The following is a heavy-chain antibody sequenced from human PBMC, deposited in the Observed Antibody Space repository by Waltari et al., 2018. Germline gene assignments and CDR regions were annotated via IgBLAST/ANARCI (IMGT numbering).Heavy chain of an antibody. D-gene: IGHD4-4*01. V-gene: IGHV4-59*08. J-gene: IGHJ4*02. CDR1: GGSISGHS. CDR3: ARLPNTVPNPPFDY. CDR2: IYYGGDT. Sequence: QVYLQESGPGLVKPSETLSLTCTVPGGSISGHSWSWIRQPPGKGLEWIAYIYYGGDTNYNPSLTGRVTVSVDTSKNQFSLKLSSVTAADTAVYYCARLPNTVPNPPFDYWGRGTLVTVSS.